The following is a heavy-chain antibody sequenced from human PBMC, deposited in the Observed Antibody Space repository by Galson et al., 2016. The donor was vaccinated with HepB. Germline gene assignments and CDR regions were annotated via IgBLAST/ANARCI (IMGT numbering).Heavy chain of an antibody. J-gene: IGHJ5*02. CDR2: LWYDGSNK. Sequence: SLRLSCAASGFTFSNYGMHWVRQAPGKGLEWVAVLWYDGSNKCYADSVKGRFTISRDNSKNTVYLQMNSLRDEDTAMYYCARELDDSWVDPWGQGTLVIVSS. V-gene: IGHV3-33*01. CDR3: ARELDDSWVDP. CDR1: GFTFSNYG.